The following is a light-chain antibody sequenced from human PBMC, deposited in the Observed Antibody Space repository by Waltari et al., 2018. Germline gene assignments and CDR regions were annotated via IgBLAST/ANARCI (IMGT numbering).Light chain of an antibody. Sequence: AIQLTQSPPFLSASVGDRVTLHCRPSPGISSGLAWYQQKPGNPPQLLIYDTSSLKSGVPSRFSGSGSGTDFTLTIDSLQPEDFATYYCQQVNTYPLYTFGQGTKL. J-gene: IGKJ2*01. CDR3: QQVNTYPLYT. CDR1: PGISSG. V-gene: IGKV1-13*02. CDR2: DTS.